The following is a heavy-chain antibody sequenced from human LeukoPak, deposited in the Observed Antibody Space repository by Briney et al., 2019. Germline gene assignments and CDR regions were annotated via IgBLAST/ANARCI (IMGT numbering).Heavy chain of an antibody. CDR2: IYHSGST. Sequence: YWTWIRQPPGKGLEWIGYIYHSGSTYYNPSLKSRVTISVDRSKNQFSLKLSSVTAADTAVYYCAGAGDHSAAFDIWGQGTMVTVSS. CDR3: AGAGDHSAAFDI. CDR1: Y. V-gene: IGHV4-30-2*01. J-gene: IGHJ3*02. D-gene: IGHD1-14*01.